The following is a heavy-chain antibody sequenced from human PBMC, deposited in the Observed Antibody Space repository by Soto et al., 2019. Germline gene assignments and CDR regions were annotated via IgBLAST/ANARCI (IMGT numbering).Heavy chain of an antibody. CDR3: AKDIPVVLRYFDWLLHSFDY. D-gene: IGHD3-9*01. J-gene: IGHJ4*02. Sequence: GGSLRLSCAASGFTFSSYAMSWVRQAPGKGLEWVSAISGSGGSTYYADSVKGRFTISRDNSKNTLYLQMNSLRAEDTAVYYCAKDIPVVLRYFDWLLHSFDYWGQGTLVTVSS. CDR2: ISGSGGST. V-gene: IGHV3-23*01. CDR1: GFTFSSYA.